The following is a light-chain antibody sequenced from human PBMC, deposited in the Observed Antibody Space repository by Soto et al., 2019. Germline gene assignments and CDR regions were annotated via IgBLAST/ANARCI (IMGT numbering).Light chain of an antibody. CDR2: GTS. CDR3: QQYGSSPWT. Sequence: EILLTQSPGTLSLSPGERATLSCRASQSVSSSYLGWYQQKPGQAPRLLIYGTSSRATGIPDRFSGSGSGTDFTLTISRLEPEDFAVYYCQQYGSSPWTFGQGTKGDIK. V-gene: IGKV3-20*01. J-gene: IGKJ1*01. CDR1: QSVSSSY.